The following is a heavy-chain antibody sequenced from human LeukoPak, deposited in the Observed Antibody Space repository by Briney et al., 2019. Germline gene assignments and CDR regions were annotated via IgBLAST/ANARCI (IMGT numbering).Heavy chain of an antibody. CDR1: GYIFTGYY. D-gene: IGHD2-15*01. J-gene: IGHJ4*02. Sequence: ASVKVSCKASGYIFTGYYMHWVRQAPGQGLEWMGWINPNSGGTNYAQKFQGRVTMTRDTSISTAYMELSRLRSDDTAVYYCASIGDCSGGSCYPLDYWGQGTLVTVSS. CDR3: ASIGDCSGGSCYPLDY. CDR2: INPNSGGT. V-gene: IGHV1-2*02.